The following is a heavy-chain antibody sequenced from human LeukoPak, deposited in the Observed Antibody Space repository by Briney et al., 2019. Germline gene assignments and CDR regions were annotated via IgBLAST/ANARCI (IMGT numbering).Heavy chain of an antibody. D-gene: IGHD2-15*01. CDR1: GFTISTYW. CDR2: MSFDGSNE. V-gene: IGHV3-30-3*01. CDR3: ARASVVAATHWFDP. J-gene: IGHJ5*02. Sequence: GGSLRLSCAASGFTISTYWMTWVRQAPGKGLEWVAVMSFDGSNEFYADSVKGRFTIFRDNFKNTLYLQMNSLRPDDTAVYYCARASVVAATHWFDPWGQGTLVTVSS.